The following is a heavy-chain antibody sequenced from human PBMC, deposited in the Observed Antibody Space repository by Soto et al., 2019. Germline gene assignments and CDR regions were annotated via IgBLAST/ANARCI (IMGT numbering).Heavy chain of an antibody. D-gene: IGHD6-19*01. CDR3: ARDASIAVAGYGMDV. CDR2: IYHSGST. Sequence: SETLSLTCAVSGGSISSSNWWSWVRQPPGKGLEWIGEIYHSGSTNYNPSLKSRVTISVDKSKNQFSLKLSSVTAADTAVYYCARDASIAVAGYGMDVWGQGTTVTVSS. CDR1: GGSISSSNW. V-gene: IGHV4-4*02. J-gene: IGHJ6*02.